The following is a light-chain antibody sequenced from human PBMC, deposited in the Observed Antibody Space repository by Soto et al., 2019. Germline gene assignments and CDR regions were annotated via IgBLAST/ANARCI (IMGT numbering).Light chain of an antibody. V-gene: IGKV1-5*01. CDR1: QSISSW. CDR2: DAS. J-gene: IGKJ4*01. CDR3: QNYNSYWLT. Sequence: DIQMTQSPSTLSASVGDRVTITCRASQSISSWLAWYQQKPGKAPKLMIYDASSLESGVPSRFSGSGSGTEFTLTISRLQPAEFAPYDCQNYNSYWLTFGGGTKVEIK.